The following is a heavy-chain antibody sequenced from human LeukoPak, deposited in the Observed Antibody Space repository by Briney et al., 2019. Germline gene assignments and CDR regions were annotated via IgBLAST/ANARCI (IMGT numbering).Heavy chain of an antibody. V-gene: IGHV4-38-2*02. Sequence: SETLSLTCSVSGHSISSGYYWGWVRRAPGKGLEWIGSIDRSGSTNYNQSLKSRVTISVDTPKNHFTLNGSSVTAADTGVYYCARGPPRYSSYWGQGTLVIVPS. CDR2: IDRSGST. J-gene: IGHJ4*02. CDR3: ARGPPRYSSY. D-gene: IGHD5-18*01. CDR1: GHSISSGYY.